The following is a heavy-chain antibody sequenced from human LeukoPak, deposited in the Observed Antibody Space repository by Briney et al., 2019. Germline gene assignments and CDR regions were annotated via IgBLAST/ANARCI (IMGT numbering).Heavy chain of an antibody. CDR2: IYSGGST. CDR3: AKDLWAYYDSSGYYRFHLATD. CDR1: EFTVSSNY. V-gene: IGHV3-53*01. D-gene: IGHD3-22*01. Sequence: GGSLRLSCAASEFTVSSNYMSWVRQAPGKGLEWVSLIYSGGSTYYADSVKGRFTISRDNSKNTLYLQMNSLRAEDTAVYYCAKDLWAYYDSSGYYRFHLATDWGQGTLVTVSS. J-gene: IGHJ4*02.